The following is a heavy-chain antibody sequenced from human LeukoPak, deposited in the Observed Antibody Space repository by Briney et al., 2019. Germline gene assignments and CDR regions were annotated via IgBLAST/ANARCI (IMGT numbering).Heavy chain of an antibody. D-gene: IGHD6-13*01. CDR1: GYTFTGYY. V-gene: IGHV1-2*06. CDR2: INPNSGGT. CDR3: ARPLRSSWYEVDNWFDP. J-gene: IGHJ5*02. Sequence: ASVKVSCKASGYTFTGYYMHWVRQAPGQGLEWMGRINPNSGGTNYAQKFQGRVTMTRDTSISTAYMELSRLRSDDTAVYYCARPLRSSWYEVDNWFDPWGQGTLVTVSS.